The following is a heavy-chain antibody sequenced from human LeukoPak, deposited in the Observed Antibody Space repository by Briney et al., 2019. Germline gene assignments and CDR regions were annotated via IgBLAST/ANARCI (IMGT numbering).Heavy chain of an antibody. D-gene: IGHD3-10*01. CDR2: INHSGST. CDR3: ARGVQWFGGLGYYYYYYMDV. J-gene: IGHJ6*03. Sequence: PSETLSLTCAVYGGSFSGYYWSWIRQPPGKGLEWIGEINHSGSTNYNPSLKSRVTISVDTSKNQFSLKLSSVTAADTAVYYCARGVQWFGGLGYYYYYYMDVWGKGTTVTVSS. CDR1: GGSFSGYY. V-gene: IGHV4-34*01.